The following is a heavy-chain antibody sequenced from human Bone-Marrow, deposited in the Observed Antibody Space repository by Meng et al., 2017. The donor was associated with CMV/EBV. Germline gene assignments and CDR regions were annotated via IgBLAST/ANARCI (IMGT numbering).Heavy chain of an antibody. Sequence: GESLKISCAASGFSLDDHTMHWVRQSPGKGLEWVSLISWDGGGTSYADSVKGRFTISRDNAKNSLYLQMNSLRAEDTAVYYCAREIGDFWSGYFGGGGAYFDYWGQGTRVTGYS. V-gene: IGHV3-43*01. D-gene: IGHD3-3*01. CDR2: ISWDGGGT. J-gene: IGHJ4*02. CDR3: AREIGDFWSGYFGGGGAYFDY. CDR1: GFSLDDHT.